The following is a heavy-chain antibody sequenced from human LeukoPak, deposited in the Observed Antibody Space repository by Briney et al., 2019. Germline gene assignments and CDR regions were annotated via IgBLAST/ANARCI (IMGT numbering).Heavy chain of an antibody. J-gene: IGHJ5*02. CDR3: ARGSRITMIVVVQGWFDP. CDR2: ISYDGSNK. D-gene: IGHD3-22*01. Sequence: XRSLRLSCAASGFTFSSYAMHWVRQAPGKGLEWVAVISYDGSNKYYADSVKGRFTISRDNSKNTLYLQMNSLRAEDTAVYYCARGSRITMIVVVQGWFDPWGQGTLVTVSS. CDR1: GFTFSSYA. V-gene: IGHV3-30-3*01.